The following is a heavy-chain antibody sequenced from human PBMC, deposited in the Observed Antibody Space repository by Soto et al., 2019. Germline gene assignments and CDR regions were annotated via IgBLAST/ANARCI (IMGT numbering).Heavy chain of an antibody. V-gene: IGHV4-34*01. CDR1: GGSFSGYY. CDR2: INHSGST. Sequence: PSETLSLTCAVYGGSFSGYYWSWIRQPPGKGLEWIGEINHSGSTNYNPSLKSRVTISVDTSKNQFSLKLSSVTAADTAVYYCARGRGRNYDILTGHRGFWDVWGKGTTVTVSS. J-gene: IGHJ6*04. CDR3: ARGRGRNYDILTGHRGFWDV. D-gene: IGHD3-9*01.